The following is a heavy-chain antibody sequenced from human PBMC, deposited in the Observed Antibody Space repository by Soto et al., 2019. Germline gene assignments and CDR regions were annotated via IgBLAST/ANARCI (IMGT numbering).Heavy chain of an antibody. V-gene: IGHV4-30-2*06. CDR3: ARGGGYDSFDY. Sequence: PSETLSLTYTVSGASISYGGFSWSWIRQSPGKGLEWIGYISHLESTYFHPSFKSRLTMSIDRTRNQFSLKLSSVTAADMAVYYCARGGGYDSFDYCGQGVLVTVSS. J-gene: IGHJ4*02. CDR2: ISHLEST. D-gene: IGHD5-12*01. CDR1: GASISYGGFS.